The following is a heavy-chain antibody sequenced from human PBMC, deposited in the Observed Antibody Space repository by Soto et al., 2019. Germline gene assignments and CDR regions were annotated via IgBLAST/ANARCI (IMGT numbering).Heavy chain of an antibody. CDR1: GFTFSSYS. J-gene: IGHJ3*02. CDR3: ARTTTVAMGDAFDI. Sequence: GGSLRLSCAASGFTFSSYSMNWVRQAPGKGLEWVSYISSSSSTIYYADSVKGRFTISRDNAKNSLYLQMNSLRAEDTAVYYCARTTTVAMGDAFDIWGQGTMVTVSS. CDR2: ISSSSSTI. V-gene: IGHV3-48*01. D-gene: IGHD4-17*01.